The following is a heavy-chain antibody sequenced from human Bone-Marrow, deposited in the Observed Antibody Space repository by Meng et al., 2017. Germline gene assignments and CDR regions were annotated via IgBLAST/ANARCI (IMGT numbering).Heavy chain of an antibody. V-gene: IGHV4-34*01. CDR2: INHSGST. CDR3: ASLYGDSSVWYLNL. CDR1: GGSFSDYY. D-gene: IGHD4-17*01. Sequence: QVQLKRWGGGLLKPSETLSLTCVVSGGSFSDYYWSWIRQPPGKGLEWIGEINHSGSTNYNPSLESRATISVDTSQNNLSLKLSSVTAADSAVYYCASLYGDSSVWYLNLWGRGTLVTVSS. J-gene: IGHJ2*01.